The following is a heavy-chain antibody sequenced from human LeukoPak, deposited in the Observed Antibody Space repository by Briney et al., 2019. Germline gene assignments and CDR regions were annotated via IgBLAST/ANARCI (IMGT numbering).Heavy chain of an antibody. D-gene: IGHD1-26*01. CDR2: INHSGST. V-gene: IGHV4-34*01. J-gene: IGHJ4*02. Sequence: SETLSLTCAVSGGSFSGYYWSWIRQPPGKGLEWIGEINHSGSTNYNPSLKSRVTISVDTSKNQFSLKLSSVTAADTAVYYCARGQTTKLGYWGQGTLVTVSS. CDR3: ARGQTTKLGY. CDR1: GGSFSGYY.